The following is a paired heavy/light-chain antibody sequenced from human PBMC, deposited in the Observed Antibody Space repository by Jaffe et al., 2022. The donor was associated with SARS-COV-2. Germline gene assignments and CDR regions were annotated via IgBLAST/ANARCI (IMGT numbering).Light chain of an antibody. V-gene: IGKV3-15*01. J-gene: IGKJ4*01. CDR1: QSVSSH. CDR2: GAS. Sequence: EIVMTQSPATLSVSPGETATLSCRASQSVSSHLAWYQQKPGQAPRLLIYGASTRATGIPARFSGSGSGTEFTLTIISLQSEDSAVYHCQHYNNWPLTFGGGTKVEVK. CDR3: QHYNNWPLT.
Heavy chain of an antibody. CDR1: GFTFSSYT. J-gene: IGHJ4*02. CDR3: ARGWGSPSPYYLDY. D-gene: IGHD3-16*01. Sequence: EVQLLESGGGLVQPGGSLRLSCTASGFTFSSYTMCWVRQAPGKGLERISAITAGGDTTWYADSVKGRLTISRDNSKSTLFLQMNSLTVEDTAIYYCARGWGSPSPYYLDYWGQGALVTVSS. V-gene: IGHV3-23*01. CDR2: ITAGGDTT.